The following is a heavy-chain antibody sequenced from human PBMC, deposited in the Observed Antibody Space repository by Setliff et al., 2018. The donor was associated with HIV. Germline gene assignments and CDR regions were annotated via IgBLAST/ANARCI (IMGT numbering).Heavy chain of an antibody. CDR3: TRREYT. Sequence: SETLSLTCSVSGGSVSSSSHYWGWIRQPPGKGLEWIGSIYYSGGTFYQPSLSGRVTISVDSSKNQFFLSLTSVTAADAAVYYCTRREYTWGQGKLVTVSS. J-gene: IGHJ4*02. V-gene: IGHV4-39*01. CDR2: IYYSGGT. CDR1: GGSVSSSSHY. D-gene: IGHD6-6*01.